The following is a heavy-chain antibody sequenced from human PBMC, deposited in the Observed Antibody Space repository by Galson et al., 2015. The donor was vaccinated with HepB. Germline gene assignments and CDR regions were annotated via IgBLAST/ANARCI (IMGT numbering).Heavy chain of an antibody. CDR3: ARQAIAAAGRGGHYYGMDV. V-gene: IGHV5-51*01. J-gene: IGHJ6*02. CDR1: GYRFSSSW. CDR2: IYPGDSET. D-gene: IGHD6-13*01. Sequence: QSGAEVKKPGESLKISCKGSGYRFSSSWIGWVRQMPGKGVEWMGIIYPGDSETRYSPSFQGQVTISADKAISTAYLQWSSLKASDTAMYYCARQAIAAAGRGGHYYGMDVWGQGTTVTVSS.